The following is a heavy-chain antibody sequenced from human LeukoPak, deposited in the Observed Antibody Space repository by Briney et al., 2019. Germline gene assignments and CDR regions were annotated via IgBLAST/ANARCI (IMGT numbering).Heavy chain of an antibody. J-gene: IGHJ6*04. Sequence: PGGSLRLSCAASGFTFSSYWMSWVRQAPGKGLEWVANIKQDGGEKYYVDSVKGRFTISRDNAKNSLYLQMNSLRAEDTAVYYCARKARWFGELSDPHYYYGMDVWGKGTTVTVSS. V-gene: IGHV3-7*03. D-gene: IGHD3-10*01. CDR3: ARKARWFGELSDPHYYYGMDV. CDR2: IKQDGGEK. CDR1: GFTFSSYW.